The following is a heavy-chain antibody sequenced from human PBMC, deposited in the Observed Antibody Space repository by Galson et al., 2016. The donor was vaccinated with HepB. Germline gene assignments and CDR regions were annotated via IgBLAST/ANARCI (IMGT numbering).Heavy chain of an antibody. CDR3: TKDIGDRGARAILTN. CDR2: LSWNSGSL. J-gene: IGHJ4*02. V-gene: IGHV3-9*01. CDR1: GFTFGDYA. Sequence: SLRLSCAASGFTFGDYAMHWVRQAPGKGLEWVSGLSWNSGSLGYADSVKGRFVISRDNAKNSLSLQMNNLRTEDTAFYYCTKDIGDRGARAILTNWGQGTLVTVSS. D-gene: IGHD3-10*01.